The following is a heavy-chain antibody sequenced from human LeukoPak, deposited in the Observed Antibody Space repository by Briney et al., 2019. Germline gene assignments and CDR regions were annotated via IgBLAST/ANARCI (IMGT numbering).Heavy chain of an antibody. CDR1: GGTFSSYA. D-gene: IGHD2-21*01. V-gene: IGHV1-69*04. CDR2: IIPTLGIA. J-gene: IGHJ4*02. Sequence: GASVKVSCKASGGTFSSYAISWVRQAPGQGLEWMGRIIPTLGIANYAQKFQGRVTITADKSTSTAYMELSSLRSEDTAVYYCARESMAYCGGDCYRDFDYWGQGTLVTVSS. CDR3: ARESMAYCGGDCYRDFDY.